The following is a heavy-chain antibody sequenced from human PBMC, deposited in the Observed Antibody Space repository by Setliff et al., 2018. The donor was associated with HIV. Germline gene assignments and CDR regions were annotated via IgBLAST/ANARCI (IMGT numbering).Heavy chain of an antibody. CDR3: AREGITGTTLHPY. CDR2: IWYDGGTK. V-gene: IGHV3-33*01. J-gene: IGHJ4*02. CDR1: GFPFSVHG. D-gene: IGHD1-7*01. Sequence: GGSLRLSCEASGFPFSVHGIHWVRQSPGKGLEWLAVIWYDGGTKYYADSLQGRFTISRDDSKNSVRLQMNTLRAEDTAVYYCAREGITGTTLHPYWGQGTLVTVSS.